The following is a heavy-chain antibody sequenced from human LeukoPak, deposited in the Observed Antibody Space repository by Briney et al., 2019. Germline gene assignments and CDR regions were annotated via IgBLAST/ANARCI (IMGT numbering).Heavy chain of an antibody. CDR3: ARDHGSRNWNYPLDYYYGMDV. J-gene: IGHJ6*02. V-gene: IGHV1-18*01. D-gene: IGHD1-7*01. CDR2: ITAYSGNR. Sequence: ASVKVSCKASGYTITSYGISWVRQAPGQGLEWMGWITAYSGNRNYAQKLQGRVTMTTDTSTSTAYMELRSLRSDDTAVYYCARDHGSRNWNYPLDYYYGMDVWGQGTTVTVSS. CDR1: GYTITSYG.